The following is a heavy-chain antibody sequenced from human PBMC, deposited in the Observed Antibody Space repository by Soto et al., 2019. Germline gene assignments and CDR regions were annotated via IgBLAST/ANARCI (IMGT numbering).Heavy chain of an antibody. CDR3: AKDLYDFWSGPVGGFDY. D-gene: IGHD3-3*01. CDR1: GFTFSSYA. CDR2: ISGSGGST. J-gene: IGHJ4*02. V-gene: IGHV3-23*01. Sequence: GGSLRLSCAASGFTFSSYAMSWVRQAPGKGLEWVSAISGSGGSTYYADSVKGRFTISRDNPKNTLYLQMNSLRAEDTAVYYWAKDLYDFWSGPVGGFDYWGQGTLVTVSS.